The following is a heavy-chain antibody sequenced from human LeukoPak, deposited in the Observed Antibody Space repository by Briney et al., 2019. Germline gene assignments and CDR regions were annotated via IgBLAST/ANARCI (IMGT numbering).Heavy chain of an antibody. D-gene: IGHD6-13*01. V-gene: IGHV4-39*02. Sequence: SETLSLTCTVSGGSISSSSYYWGWLRQPPGKGLEWIGSIYYSGSTYYNPSLKSRVTISVDTSKNQFSLKLSSVTAADTAVYYCARDTAAADYFDYWGQGTLVTVSS. J-gene: IGHJ4*02. CDR3: ARDTAAADYFDY. CDR1: GGSISSSSYY. CDR2: IYYSGST.